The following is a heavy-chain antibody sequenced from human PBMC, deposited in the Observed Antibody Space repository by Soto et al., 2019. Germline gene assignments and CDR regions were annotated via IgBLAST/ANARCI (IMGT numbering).Heavy chain of an antibody. J-gene: IGHJ6*02. D-gene: IGHD3-16*01. V-gene: IGHV1-2*02. CDR2: VNPKSGGT. CDR1: GYNFIDFY. CDR3: ARDPIGRGDTNSYGMDV. Sequence: ASVKVSCKASGYNFIDFYVHWVRQAPGQGLEWMGWVNPKSGGTFYAQRFQGRVTMSRDTSINTAYMELSGLRSDDTAVYYCARDPIGRGDTNSYGMDVGGQEATVTGS.